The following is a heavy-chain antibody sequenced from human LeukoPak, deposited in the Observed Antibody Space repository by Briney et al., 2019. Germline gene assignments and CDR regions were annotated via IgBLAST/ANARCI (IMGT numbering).Heavy chain of an antibody. V-gene: IGHV3-21*01. CDR1: GFTFISYW. D-gene: IGHD6-19*01. Sequence: PGGSLRLSCAASGFTFISYWMTWVRQAPGKGLEWVSSISSSSSYIYYADSVKGRFTISRDNAKNSLYLQMNSLRAEDTAVYYCARDSSGWYNWFDPWGQGTLVTVSS. CDR3: ARDSSGWYNWFDP. J-gene: IGHJ5*02. CDR2: ISSSSSYI.